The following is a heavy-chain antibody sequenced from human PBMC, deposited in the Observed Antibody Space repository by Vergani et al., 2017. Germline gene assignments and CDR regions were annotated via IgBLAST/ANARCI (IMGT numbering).Heavy chain of an antibody. J-gene: IGHJ4*02. V-gene: IGHV3-23*01. CDR3: AKDRKLLGFGELSDY. CDR2: ISGSGGST. Sequence: EVQLLESGGGLVQPGGSLRLPCAASGFTFSSYAMSWVRQAPGKGLEWVSAISGSGGSTYYADSVKGRFTISRDNSKNTLYLQINSQRAEDTAVYYCAKDRKLLGFGELSDYWGQGTLVTVSS. D-gene: IGHD3-10*01. CDR1: GFTFSSYA.